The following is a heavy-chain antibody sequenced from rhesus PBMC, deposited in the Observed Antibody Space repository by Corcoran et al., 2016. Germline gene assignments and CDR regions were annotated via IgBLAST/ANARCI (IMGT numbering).Heavy chain of an antibody. CDR3: VRKSIIAAGALDV. J-gene: IGHJ5-2*02. D-gene: IGHD6-31*01. Sequence: QVLLQASGPGLVKPSETLSLSCAVSGGSINDNYYWNWIRQPPGKGLAWIGNFYGSGGRTYYTPSLQCRITISKDTSKSQFSLKLNSLTAADTAVYYCVRKSIIAAGALDVWGRGVLVIVAS. CDR1: GGSINDNYY. CDR2: FYGSGGRT. V-gene: IGHV4S9*01.